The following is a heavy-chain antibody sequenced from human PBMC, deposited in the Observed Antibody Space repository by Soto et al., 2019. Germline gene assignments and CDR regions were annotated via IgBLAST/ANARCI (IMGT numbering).Heavy chain of an antibody. CDR2: ISYDGSNK. Sequence: PGGSLRLSCAASGFTFSSYAMHWVRQAPGKGLEWVAVISYDGSNKYYADSVKGRFTISRDNSKNTLYLQMNSLRAEDTAVYHCARVASHYYYGMDVWGQGTTATVSS. CDR1: GFTFSSYA. V-gene: IGHV3-30-3*01. CDR3: ARVASHYYYGMDV. J-gene: IGHJ6*02.